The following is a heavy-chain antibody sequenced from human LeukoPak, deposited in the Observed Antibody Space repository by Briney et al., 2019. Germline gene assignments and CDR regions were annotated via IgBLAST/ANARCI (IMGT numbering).Heavy chain of an antibody. CDR2: INHSGST. CDR1: GGSFRGYY. D-gene: IGHD3-9*01. J-gene: IGHJ3*02. CDR3: ARGGTLRYFDWLSDAFDI. V-gene: IGHV4-34*01. Sequence: SETLSLTCAVYGGSFRGYYWSWIRQPPGKGLEWIGEINHSGSTNYNPSLKSRVTISVDTSKNQFSLKLSSVTAADTAVYYCARGGTLRYFDWLSDAFDIWGQGTMVTVSS.